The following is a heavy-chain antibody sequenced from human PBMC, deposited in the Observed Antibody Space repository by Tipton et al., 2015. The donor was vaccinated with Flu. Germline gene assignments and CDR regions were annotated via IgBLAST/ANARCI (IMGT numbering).Heavy chain of an antibody. J-gene: IGHJ4*02. CDR3: AKGVTTGTTSYFDY. CDR2: ISYDGSNK. CDR1: GFTFSSYG. D-gene: IGHD1-1*01. V-gene: IGHV3-30*18. Sequence: SLRLSCAASGFTFSSYGMHWVRQAPGKGLEWVAVISYDGSNKYYADSVKGRFTISRDNSKNTLYLQMNSLRAEDTAVYYCAKGVTTGTTSYFDYWGQGTLVTVSS.